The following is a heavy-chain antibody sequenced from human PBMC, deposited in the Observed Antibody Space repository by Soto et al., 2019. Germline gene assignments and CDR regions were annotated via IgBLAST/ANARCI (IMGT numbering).Heavy chain of an antibody. J-gene: IGHJ4*02. CDR3: ARDTDPMITFGGVQTPDY. V-gene: IGHV3-33*01. D-gene: IGHD3-16*01. CDR1: GFTFSSYG. CDR2: IWYDGSNK. Sequence: QVQLVESGGGVVQPGRSLRLSCAASGFTFSSYGMHWVRQAPGKGLEWVAVIWYDGSNKYYADSVKGRFTISRDNSKNTLYLQMKSLRAEDTAVYYCARDTDPMITFGGVQTPDYWGQGTLVTVSS.